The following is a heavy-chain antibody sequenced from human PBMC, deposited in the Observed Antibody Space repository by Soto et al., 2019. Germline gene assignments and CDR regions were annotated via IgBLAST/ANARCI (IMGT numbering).Heavy chain of an antibody. J-gene: IGHJ4*02. CDR1: GFTFSSYS. CDR2: ISSSSSTI. V-gene: IGHV3-48*02. CDR3: ARGKDSSGSMGY. Sequence: EVQLVESGGGLVQPGGPLRLSCAASGFTFSSYSMNWVRQAPGQGLEWVSYISSSSSTIYYADSVKGRFTISRDNAKNSLYLQMNSLRDEDTAVYYCARGKDSSGSMGYWGQGTLVTVSS. D-gene: IGHD3-22*01.